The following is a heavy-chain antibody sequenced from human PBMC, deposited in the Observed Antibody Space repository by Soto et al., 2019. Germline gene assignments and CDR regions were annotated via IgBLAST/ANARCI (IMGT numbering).Heavy chain of an antibody. V-gene: IGHV1-69*02. CDR3: ARMLRFWAGVTYCAAYDI. Sequence: SVKVSCKASGGTFNSYTISWVRQAPGQGLEWMGRIIPTIDITDYARRVHARVRFIADKTTSIADMELSSLRSEDSVVYYCARMLRFWAGVTYCAAYDISGQGSMGTVS. D-gene: IGHD3-3*01. J-gene: IGHJ3*02. CDR2: IIPTIDIT. CDR1: GGTFNSYT.